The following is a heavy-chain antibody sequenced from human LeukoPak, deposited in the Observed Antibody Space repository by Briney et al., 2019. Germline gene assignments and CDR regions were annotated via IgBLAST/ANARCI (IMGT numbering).Heavy chain of an antibody. D-gene: IGHD3-16*02. J-gene: IGHJ5*02. CDR3: ASSYFYDGNRYFDH. Sequence: PSETLSLTCNVSGGSITSYYWNWIRQTPGKGLEWIGYIYYTGSANSNPSLKSRLTISLDTSKNQFSLKLTSVTAADTAIYYCASSYFYDGNRYFDHWGQGALVTVSS. CDR2: IYYTGSA. V-gene: IGHV4-59*08. CDR1: GGSITSYY.